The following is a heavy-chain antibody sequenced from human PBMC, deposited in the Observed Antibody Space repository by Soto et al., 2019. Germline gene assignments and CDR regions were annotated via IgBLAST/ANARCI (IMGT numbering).Heavy chain of an antibody. J-gene: IGHJ5*02. CDR2: INHSGST. D-gene: IGHD2-2*01. CDR1: GGSFSGYY. CDR3: ARVGIVVVPAARNWFDP. Sequence: QVQLQQWGAGLLKPSETLSLTCAVYGGSFSGYYWSWIRQPPGKGLEWIGEINHSGSTNYNPSLKSRVTISGXXSXNXXSLKLSSGTAADTAVYYCARVGIVVVPAARNWFDPWGQGTLVTVSS. V-gene: IGHV4-34*01.